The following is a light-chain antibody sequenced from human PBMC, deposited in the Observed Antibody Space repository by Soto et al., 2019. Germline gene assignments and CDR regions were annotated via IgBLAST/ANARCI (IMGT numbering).Light chain of an antibody. CDR1: SSDFGSYNV. CDR3: CSYAGSSSAYV. J-gene: IGLJ1*01. Sequence: QSALTQPASVSGSPGQSITISCTGTSSDFGSYNVVSWYQQHPGKAPKLLIYEVSKRPSGVSDRFSGSKSGNTASLTISGLQAEDEADYHCCSYAGSSSAYVFGPGTKVTVL. V-gene: IGLV2-23*02. CDR2: EVS.